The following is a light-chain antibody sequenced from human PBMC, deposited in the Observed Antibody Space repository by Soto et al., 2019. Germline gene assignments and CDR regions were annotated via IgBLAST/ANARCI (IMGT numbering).Light chain of an antibody. CDR3: QQYNNWPLS. J-gene: IGKJ4*01. CDR1: QTVNNN. Sequence: EIVMTQSPATLSVSPGERATLSCRASQTVNNNLAWYQQKVGQAPRLLIYSTFNRATGVPARFSGSGSGTDFTITISSLQSEDFAFSYCQQYNNWPLSFGGGTKVEIK. V-gene: IGKV3-15*01. CDR2: STF.